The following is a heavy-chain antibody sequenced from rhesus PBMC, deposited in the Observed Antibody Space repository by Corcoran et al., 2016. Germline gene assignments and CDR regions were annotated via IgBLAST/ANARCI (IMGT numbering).Heavy chain of an antibody. CDR1: GYSFTDYG. J-gene: IGHJ4*01. Sequence: QVQLVQSGAEVTQPGASVKVSCKASGYSFTDYGMNWVRQAHGQRLEWMGWINTDTGNPTYAQGFKERFTLSMDTSIKTADLQISSLKAEDTAVYYCARLGRDQEFDYWGQGVLVTVSS. D-gene: IGHD5-24*01. CDR3: ARLGRDQEFDY. CDR2: INTDTGNP. V-gene: IGHV7-114*01.